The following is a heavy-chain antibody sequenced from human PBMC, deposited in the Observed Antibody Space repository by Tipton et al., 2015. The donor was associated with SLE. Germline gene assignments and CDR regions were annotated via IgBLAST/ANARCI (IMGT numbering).Heavy chain of an antibody. Sequence: GSLRLSCAASGFTFSDYYMSWIRQAPGKGLVWVSYISSSGSTIYYADSVQGRFTISRDNAKNSLYLQMNSLRAEDAAVYYGASRGDPTRSRSNAFDIWGQATMVTASS. D-gene: IGHD2-2*01. CDR2: ISSSGSTI. CDR1: GFTFSDYY. CDR3: ASRGDPTRSRSNAFDI. V-gene: IGHV3-11*04. J-gene: IGHJ3*02.